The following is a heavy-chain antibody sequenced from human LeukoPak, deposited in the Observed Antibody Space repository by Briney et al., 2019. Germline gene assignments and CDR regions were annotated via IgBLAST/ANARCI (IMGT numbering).Heavy chain of an antibody. J-gene: IGHJ4*02. CDR3: ARLPGIVATIERYFDY. CDR1: GYSFNSYW. CDR2: IYPGDSDT. D-gene: IGHD5-12*01. Sequence: GESLKISCKGSGYSFNSYWIGWVRQMPGKGLEWMGIIYPGDSDTRYSPSFQGQVTISADRSISTAYLQWSSLKASDTAMYYCARLPGIVATIERYFDYWGQGTLVTVSS. V-gene: IGHV5-51*01.